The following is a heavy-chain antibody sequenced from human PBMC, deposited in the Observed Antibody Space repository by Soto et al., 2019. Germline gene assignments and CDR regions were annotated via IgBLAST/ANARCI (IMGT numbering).Heavy chain of an antibody. CDR2: INDRRNT. CDR3: ARGEERGAMPAGY. CDR1: GGSISSSY. Sequence: QVHLQQSGPVLVKPSETLSLPCYVSGGSISSSYWSWIRQPPGKGLECIWYINDRRNTNYNPSLKSRVTVSVDTSKDQFALKLMYVNAADTALYYCARGEERGAMPAGYWGQGTLVTVSS. J-gene: IGHJ4*02. V-gene: IGHV4-59*01. D-gene: IGHD3-16*01.